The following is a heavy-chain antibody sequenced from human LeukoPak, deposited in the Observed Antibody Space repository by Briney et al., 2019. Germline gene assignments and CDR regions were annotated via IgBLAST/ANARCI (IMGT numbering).Heavy chain of an antibody. J-gene: IGHJ5*02. V-gene: IGHV4-59*01. D-gene: IGHD3-10*01. CDR2: IYYSGST. Sequence: PSETLSLTCTVSGGSISSYYWSWIRQPPGKGLEWIAYIYYSGSTNYNPSLKSRVTISVDTSKNQFSLKLNSVTAADTAVYYCARDKHGSGSAHTFDPWGRGTLVTVSS. CDR1: GGSISSYY. CDR3: ARDKHGSGSAHTFDP.